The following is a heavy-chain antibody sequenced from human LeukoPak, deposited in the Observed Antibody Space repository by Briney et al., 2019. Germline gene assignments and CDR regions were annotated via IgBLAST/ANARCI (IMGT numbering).Heavy chain of an antibody. J-gene: IGHJ4*02. V-gene: IGHV4-4*07. CDR2: IYTSGST. D-gene: IGHD3-10*01. Sequence: HPSETLSLTCTVSGGSISSYYWSWIRQPAWKGLEWIGRIYTSGSTYYNPSLKSRVTISVDTSKNQFSLKLSSVTAADTVVYYCRYYGSGSYRHFDYWGQGTLVTVSS. CDR1: GGSISSYY. CDR3: RYYGSGSYRHFDY.